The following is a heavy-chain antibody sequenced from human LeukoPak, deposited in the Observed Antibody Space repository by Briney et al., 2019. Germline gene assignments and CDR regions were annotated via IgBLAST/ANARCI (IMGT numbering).Heavy chain of an antibody. Sequence: GGSLRLSCAASGFTFSSYGMNWARQVPGKGLEWVSSISSSGSYIYYADSVKGRFTISRDGAKNSLYLQMNSLRAEDTAVYYCARGDLDGYEEYWGQGTLVTVSS. CDR1: GFTFSSYG. CDR3: ARGDLDGYEEY. D-gene: IGHD2-21*02. V-gene: IGHV3-21*01. J-gene: IGHJ4*02. CDR2: ISSSGSYI.